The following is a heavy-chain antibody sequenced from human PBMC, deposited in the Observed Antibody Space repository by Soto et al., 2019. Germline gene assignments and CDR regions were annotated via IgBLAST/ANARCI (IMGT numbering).Heavy chain of an antibody. CDR1: GFTFSNYW. J-gene: IGHJ4*02. CDR2: INNDGKRT. D-gene: IGHD1-26*01. V-gene: IGHV3-74*01. Sequence: GGSLRLYCEASGFTFSNYWINWVRQVPGEGLVWVSSINNDGKRTWYADSVRGRIAMSRDNARNLVSLQMNSLRAEDTAVYYCGTTFEYWGQGALVTVSS. CDR3: GTTFEY.